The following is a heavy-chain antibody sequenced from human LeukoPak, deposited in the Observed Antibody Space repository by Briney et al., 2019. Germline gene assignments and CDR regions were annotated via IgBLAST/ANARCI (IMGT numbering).Heavy chain of an antibody. V-gene: IGHV1-24*01. CDR2: FDPEDGET. Sequence: ASVTVSCTVSGYTLTELSMHWVRQAPGKGLEWMGGFDPEDGETIYAQKFQGRVTMTEDTSTDTAYMELSSLRSEDTAVYYCATDSSGSRNFDYWGQGTLVTVSS. CDR1: GYTLTELS. CDR3: ATDSSGSRNFDY. J-gene: IGHJ4*02. D-gene: IGHD1-26*01.